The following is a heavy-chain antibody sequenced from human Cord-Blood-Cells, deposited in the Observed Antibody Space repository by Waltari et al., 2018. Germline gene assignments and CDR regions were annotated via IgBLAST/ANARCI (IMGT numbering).Heavy chain of an antibody. J-gene: IGHJ4*02. V-gene: IGHV1-69*06. Sequence: QVQLVQSGAEVKKPGSPVKVSCKAPGGTFRSYAYHRVRQAAGQGLEWMGGIIPIFGTANYAQKFQGRVTITADKSTSTAYMELSSLRSEDTAVYYCAFDLVATIQQMAWGQGTLVTVSS. D-gene: IGHD5-12*01. CDR1: GGTFRSYA. CDR2: IIPIFGTA. CDR3: AFDLVATIQQMA.